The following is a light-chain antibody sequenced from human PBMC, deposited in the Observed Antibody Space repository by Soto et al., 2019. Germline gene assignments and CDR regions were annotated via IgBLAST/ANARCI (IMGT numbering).Light chain of an antibody. CDR1: NIGSKN. Sequence: SYDLTQPLSVSVALGQTARITCGGNNIGSKNVHWYQLNPGQAPVLVIYRDTNRPSGIPERFSGSNSGNTATLAISRAQAGDDADYYCQVWDSSTVVFGGGTKVTVL. J-gene: IGLJ2*01. CDR2: RDT. CDR3: QVWDSSTVV. V-gene: IGLV3-9*01.